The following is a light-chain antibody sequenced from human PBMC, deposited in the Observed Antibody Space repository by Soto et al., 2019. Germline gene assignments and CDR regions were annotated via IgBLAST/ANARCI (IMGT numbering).Light chain of an antibody. Sequence: QSALTQPASVSGSPGQSITISCTGTRSDVGAHDHVSWYQHHPGKAPKLMIYEVTNRPSGVSDRFSGSKSGNTASLTISGLQAEDEADYYCSSYTTTSTYVFGTGTKVTVL. CDR1: RSDVGAHDH. V-gene: IGLV2-14*01. CDR3: SSYTTTSTYV. J-gene: IGLJ1*01. CDR2: EVT.